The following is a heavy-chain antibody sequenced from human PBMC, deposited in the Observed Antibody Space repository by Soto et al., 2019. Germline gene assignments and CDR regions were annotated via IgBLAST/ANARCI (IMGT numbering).Heavy chain of an antibody. CDR2: ISWNSGSI. J-gene: IGHJ6*02. D-gene: IGHD3-22*01. V-gene: IGHV3-9*01. CDR1: GFTFDDYA. Sequence: EVQLVESGGGLVQPGRSLRLSCAASGFTFDDYAMHWVRQAPGKGLEWVSGISWNSGSIGYADSVKGRFAISRDNAKNPLYLQMNSLRAEDTALYYCAKDQSLIVVVHYGMDVWGQGTTVTVSS. CDR3: AKDQSLIVVVHYGMDV.